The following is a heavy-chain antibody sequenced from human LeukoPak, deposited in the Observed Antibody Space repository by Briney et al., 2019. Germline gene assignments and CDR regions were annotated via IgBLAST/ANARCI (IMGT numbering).Heavy chain of an antibody. V-gene: IGHV4-59*01. CDR3: ARVDYDILTGYFSVRDRGWFDP. J-gene: IGHJ5*02. Sequence: PSETLSLTCTVSGGSISSYYWSWIRQPPGKGLEWIGYTYYSGSTNYNPSLKSRVTISVDTSKNQFSLKLSSVTAADTAVYYCARVDYDILTGYFSVRDRGWFDPWGQGTLVTVSS. D-gene: IGHD3-9*01. CDR2: TYYSGST. CDR1: GGSISSYY.